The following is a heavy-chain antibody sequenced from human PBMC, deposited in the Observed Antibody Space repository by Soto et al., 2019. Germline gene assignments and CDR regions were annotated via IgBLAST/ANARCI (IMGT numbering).Heavy chain of an antibody. CDR3: AKGGVGSTSNAFDI. CDR1: GFTFRSYG. CDR2: ISYDGSNK. D-gene: IGHD1-26*01. V-gene: IGHV3-30*18. J-gene: IGHJ3*02. Sequence: PGGSLRLCCAASGFTFRSYGMHWVRQAPGKGLEWVAVISYDGSNKYYADSVKGRFTISRDNSKNTLYLQMNSLRGEDTAVYYCAKGGVGSTSNAFDIWGQGTMVTVSS.